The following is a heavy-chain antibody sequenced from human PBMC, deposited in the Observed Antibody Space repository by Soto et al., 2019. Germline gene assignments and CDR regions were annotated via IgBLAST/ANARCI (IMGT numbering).Heavy chain of an antibody. CDR3: ARDYVDTAMFFSRYVMDV. CDR2: IWYDGSNK. D-gene: IGHD5-18*01. J-gene: IGHJ6*02. CDR1: GFTFSSYG. V-gene: IGHV3-33*01. Sequence: HPGGSLRLSCAASGFTFSSYGMHWVRQAPGKGLEWVAVIWYDGSNKYYADSVKGRFTISRDNSKNTLYLQMNSLRAEDTAVYYCARDYVDTAMFFSRYVMDVWGQGTTVTVYS.